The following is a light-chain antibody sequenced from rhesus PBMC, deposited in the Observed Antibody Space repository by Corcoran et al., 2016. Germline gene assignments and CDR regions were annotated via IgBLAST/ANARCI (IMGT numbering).Light chain of an antibody. CDR1: QSLLYSDGKTY. CDR2: EVS. Sequence: DIVMTQNPLSLPVTPGEPAAISCRSSQSLLYSDGKTYLDWYLQKPGHSPQLLIYEVSNRASGVPDRCSGSGSGTDFTLKISRVEAEDVGVYYCMQGMQVPYSFGQGTKVEIK. CDR3: MQGMQVPYS. V-gene: IGKV2-90*01. J-gene: IGKJ2*01.